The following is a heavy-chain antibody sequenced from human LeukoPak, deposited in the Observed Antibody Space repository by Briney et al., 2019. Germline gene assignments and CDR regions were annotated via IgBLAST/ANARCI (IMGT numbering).Heavy chain of an antibody. V-gene: IGHV3-48*03. CDR3: ARERSGGNRGPFDY. D-gene: IGHD4-23*01. CDR2: ISSSGSTI. J-gene: IGHJ4*02. CDR1: GFTFSSYE. Sequence: PGGPLRLSSAASGFTFSSYEMNWVRQAPGKGLEWVSYISSSGSTIYYADSVKGRFTISRDNAKNSLYLQMNSLRAEDTAVYYCARERSGGNRGPFDYWGQGTLVTVFS.